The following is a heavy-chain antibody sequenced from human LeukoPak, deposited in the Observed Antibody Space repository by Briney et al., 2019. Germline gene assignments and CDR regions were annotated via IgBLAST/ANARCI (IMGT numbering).Heavy chain of an antibody. CDR2: ISNSGST. Sequence: SETLSLTCAVSGDSVSSADYSWSWIRRPPGKGLEWVGQISNSGSTCYNPSLKSRATISLDRSRKQFSLKLTSMTAADTAVYYCARNNSHYGLDVWGPGTTVTVSS. V-gene: IGHV4-30-2*01. CDR1: GDSVSSADYS. D-gene: IGHD1/OR15-1a*01. J-gene: IGHJ6*02. CDR3: ARNNSHYGLDV.